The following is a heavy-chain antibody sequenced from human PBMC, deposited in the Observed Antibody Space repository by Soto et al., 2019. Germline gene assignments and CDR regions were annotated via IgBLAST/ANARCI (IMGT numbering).Heavy chain of an antibody. Sequence: QVQLVESGGGVVQPGRSLRLSCAASGFTFSSYGMHWVRQAPGKGLEWVAVIWYDGSNKYYADSVKGRFTISRDNSKNTLYLQMNSLRAEDTAVYYCARGEYYYDSSGYARHDYWGQGTLVTVSS. CDR1: GFTFSSYG. J-gene: IGHJ4*02. V-gene: IGHV3-33*01. D-gene: IGHD3-22*01. CDR3: ARGEYYYDSSGYARHDY. CDR2: IWYDGSNK.